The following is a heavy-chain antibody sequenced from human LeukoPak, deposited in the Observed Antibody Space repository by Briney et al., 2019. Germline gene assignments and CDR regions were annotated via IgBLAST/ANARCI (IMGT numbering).Heavy chain of an antibody. Sequence: SETLSLTCTVSGGSISSSSYYWGWIRQPPGKGLEWIGSIYYSGSTYYNPSLKSRVTISVDTSKNQFSLKLSSVTAADTAVYYCARGVTGYSSSWTFDYWGQGALVAVSS. CDR3: ARGVTGYSSSWTFDY. J-gene: IGHJ4*02. CDR1: GGSISSSSYY. V-gene: IGHV4-39*07. D-gene: IGHD6-13*01. CDR2: IYYSGST.